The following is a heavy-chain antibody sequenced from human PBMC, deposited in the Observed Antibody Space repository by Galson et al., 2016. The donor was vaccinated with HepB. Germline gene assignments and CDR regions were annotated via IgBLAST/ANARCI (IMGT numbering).Heavy chain of an antibody. V-gene: IGHV4-59*01. Sequence: SETLSLTCTVSGGSISGYYWSWIRQPPGKGLEWIGDIYYSGTTNYNSSLKSRVTISVETSKSQFSLKLTSVTAADTAVYYCARLTIFGVVTLDYWGQGTLVTVSS. J-gene: IGHJ4*02. D-gene: IGHD3-3*01. CDR2: IYYSGTT. CDR3: ARLTIFGVVTLDY. CDR1: GGSISGYY.